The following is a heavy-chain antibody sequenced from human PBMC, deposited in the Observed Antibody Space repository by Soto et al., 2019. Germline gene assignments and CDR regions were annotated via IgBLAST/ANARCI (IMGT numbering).Heavy chain of an antibody. J-gene: IGHJ4*02. CDR3: VSWVSDHFDY. V-gene: IGHV3-23*05. CDR2: INPTGSNT. D-gene: IGHD3-16*01. Sequence: GGSLRLSCAASGFTFSDSAMSWVRLAPGTGLEWVSTINPTGSNTHYADSAKGRFSISRDNSRNTVDLQMNSLRAADTALYYCVSWVSDHFDYWGQGTPVTVSS. CDR1: GFTFSDSA.